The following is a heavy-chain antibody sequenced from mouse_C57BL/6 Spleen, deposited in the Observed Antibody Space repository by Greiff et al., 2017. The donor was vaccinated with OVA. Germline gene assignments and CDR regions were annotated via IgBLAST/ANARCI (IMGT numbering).Heavy chain of an antibody. D-gene: IGHD1-1*01. Sequence: VQLQQSGPELVKPGASVKISCKASGYSFTGYYMNWVKQSPEKSLEWIGEINPSTGGTTYNQKFKAKATLTVDKSSSTAYMQLKSLTSEDSAVYYCARSTTVVAEYFDVWGTGTTVTVSS. J-gene: IGHJ1*03. V-gene: IGHV1-42*01. CDR3: ARSTTVVAEYFDV. CDR2: INPSTGGT. CDR1: GYSFTGYY.